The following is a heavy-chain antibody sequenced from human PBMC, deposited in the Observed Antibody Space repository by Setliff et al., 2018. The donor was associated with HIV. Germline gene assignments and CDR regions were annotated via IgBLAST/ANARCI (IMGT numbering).Heavy chain of an antibody. CDR2: IYYSGSG. CDR1: GGSISSSSYY. CDR3: ARHIFGRSKNAAAAIQIFDY. D-gene: IGHD6-13*01. J-gene: IGHJ4*02. V-gene: IGHV4-39*01. Sequence: SETLSLTCTVSGGSISSSSYYWGWIRQPPGKGLEWIGRIYYSGSGYYNPSLKSRVTISVDTSKNQFSQKLSSVTAADTAVYYCARHIFGRSKNAAAAIQIFDYWGQGTLVTVSS.